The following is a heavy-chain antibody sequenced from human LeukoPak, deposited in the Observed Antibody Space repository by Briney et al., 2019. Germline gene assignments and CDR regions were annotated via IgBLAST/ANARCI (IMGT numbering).Heavy chain of an antibody. D-gene: IGHD1-1*01. J-gene: IGHJ1*01. CDR3: VRGAGPGTPFD. V-gene: IGHV3-74*01. CDR1: GFTFSLSW. CDR2: INYDARSR. Sequence: GGSLRLFCAASGFTFSLSWMHWVRQAPGKGLEWVSSINYDARSRTYADSVRGRLTISRDNAENTLFLQMNSLRVEDSAIYSCVRGAGPGTPFDWGQGILVTVSS.